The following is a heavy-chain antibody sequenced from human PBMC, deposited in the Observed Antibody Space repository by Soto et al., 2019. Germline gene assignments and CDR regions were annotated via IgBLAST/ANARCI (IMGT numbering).Heavy chain of an antibody. CDR3: ATRNFSPRWLQPFDY. J-gene: IGHJ4*02. CDR2: MNPNSGNT. V-gene: IGHV1-8*01. D-gene: IGHD5-18*01. CDR1: GYTFTSYD. Sequence: QVQLVQSGAEVKKPGASVKVSCKASGYTFTSYDINWVRQATGQGLEWMGWMNPNSGNTGYAQKFQGRVTMTEDTSTDTAYMELSSLRSEDTAVYYCATRNFSPRWLQPFDYWGQGTLVTVSS.